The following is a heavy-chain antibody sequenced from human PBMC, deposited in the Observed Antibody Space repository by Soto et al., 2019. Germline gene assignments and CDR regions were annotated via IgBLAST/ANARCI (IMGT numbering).Heavy chain of an antibody. CDR2: ISYDGSNK. D-gene: IGHD6-19*01. Sequence: GGSLTCSCAASGFTFSRYAMHWVRQAPGKWLEGVAVISYDGSNKYYADSVKGRFTISRDDSKNTLYLQMNSLRAEDTAVYYCTKRTRAGGWYDPIYDSYCGKKVWGQGTTVNLS. CDR1: GFTFSRYA. V-gene: IGHV3-30-3*02. J-gene: IGHJ6*02. CDR3: TKRTRAGGWYDPIYDSYCGKKV.